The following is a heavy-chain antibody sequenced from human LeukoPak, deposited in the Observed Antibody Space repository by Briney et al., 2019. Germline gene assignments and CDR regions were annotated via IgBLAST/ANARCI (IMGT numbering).Heavy chain of an antibody. V-gene: IGHV3-74*01. J-gene: IGHJ5*02. D-gene: IGHD6-13*01. CDR2: INDDGSGA. Sequence: GGSLRLSCAASGFTFSSYWMHWVRQAPGKGLMFVSRINDDGSGAVYADSVKGRFTISRDDAKNTLYLQMDSLRADDTAVYYCARGIAAAGTPNWFDPWGQGTLVTVSS. CDR3: ARGIAAAGTPNWFDP. CDR1: GFTFSSYW.